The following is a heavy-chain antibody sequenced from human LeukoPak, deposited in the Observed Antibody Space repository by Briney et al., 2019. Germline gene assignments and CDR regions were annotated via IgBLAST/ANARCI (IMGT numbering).Heavy chain of an antibody. V-gene: IGHV4-39*01. CDR3: ARQADFALVEMATIMFDY. CDR2: VYDTWST. CDR1: GGSISTSSYC. Sequence: PSETLSLTCTVSGGSISTSSYCWGWIRQPPGKGREWIGSVYDTWSTYYNPSLKSRVNISVDTSKNQFSLKLNSVTAADTAVYYCARQADFALVEMATIMFDYWGQGTLVTVSS. D-gene: IGHD5-24*01. J-gene: IGHJ4*02.